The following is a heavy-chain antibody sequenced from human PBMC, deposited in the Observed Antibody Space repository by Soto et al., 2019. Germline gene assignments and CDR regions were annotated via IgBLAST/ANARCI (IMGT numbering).Heavy chain of an antibody. Sequence: GGSLRLSCAASGFTFSDFGMHWVRQAPGKGLEWVAVISYDGNDKYYGDLVKGRFTISRDNSKNTLYLEMHSLRAEDTAVYHCAKDVIEVVITAPDSWGQGTLVTSPQ. D-gene: IGHD3-22*01. CDR1: GFTFSDFG. CDR2: ISYDGNDK. CDR3: AKDVIEVVITAPDS. V-gene: IGHV3-30*18. J-gene: IGHJ4*02.